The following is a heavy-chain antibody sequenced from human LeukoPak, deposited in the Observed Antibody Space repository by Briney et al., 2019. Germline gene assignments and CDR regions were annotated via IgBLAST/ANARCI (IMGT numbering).Heavy chain of an antibody. CDR2: ISGSGGST. D-gene: IGHD3-22*01. J-gene: IGHJ4*02. Sequence: TGGSLRLSCAASGFTFSSYAMSWVRQAPGKGLEWVSAISGSGGSTYYADSVKGRFTISRDNSKNTLYLQMNSLRAEDTAVYYCAKDRGNYYDSSGYSFWGQGTLVTVSS. CDR1: GFTFSSYA. CDR3: AKDRGNYYDSSGYSF. V-gene: IGHV3-23*01.